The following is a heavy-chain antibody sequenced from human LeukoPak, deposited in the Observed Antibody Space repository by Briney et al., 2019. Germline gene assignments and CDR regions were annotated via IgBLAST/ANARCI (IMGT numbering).Heavy chain of an antibody. D-gene: IGHD2-2*01. Sequence: PGGSLRLSCAASGFTFSSDGMHWVRQAPGKGLEWVANIKQDGSEKYYVDSVKGRFTISRDNANNSLYLQMNSLRAEDTAVYYCASPFRVVVDVWGRGTLVTVSS. V-gene: IGHV3-7*01. CDR1: GFTFSSDG. CDR3: ASPFRVVVDV. J-gene: IGHJ2*01. CDR2: IKQDGSEK.